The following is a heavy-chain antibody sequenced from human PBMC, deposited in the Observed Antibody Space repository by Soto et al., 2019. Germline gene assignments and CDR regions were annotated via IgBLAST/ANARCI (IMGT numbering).Heavy chain of an antibody. J-gene: IGHJ2*01. CDR1: GGTFSGSA. CDR2: IIPKYGAA. D-gene: IGHD3-22*01. Sequence: QVQLVQSGAEVKKPGSSVKVSCKASGGTFSGSAIGWVRQAPGQGLEWVGGIIPKYGAAQYAQNFQGRAPITADDPTGKASLELTSLMSEDTAVYYYARDTNNYDINGNLANYFDPWGRGTLVTVSS. V-gene: IGHV1-69*01. CDR3: ARDTNNYDINGNLANYFDP.